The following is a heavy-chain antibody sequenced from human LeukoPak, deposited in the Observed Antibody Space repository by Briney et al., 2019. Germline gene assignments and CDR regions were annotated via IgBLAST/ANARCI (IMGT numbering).Heavy chain of an antibody. V-gene: IGHV4-59*08. J-gene: IGHJ4*02. D-gene: IGHD3-9*01. CDR3: ARAVGYFDWLPLFDY. CDR1: GGSISTYY. CDR2: IYHSGIT. Sequence: PSETLSLTCTVSGGSISTYYWSWIRQPPGKGLEWIGNIYHSGITYYTPSLKSRVTISVDTSKNQIYLKLSSVTAADTAVYYCARAVGYFDWLPLFDYWGRGTLVTVSS.